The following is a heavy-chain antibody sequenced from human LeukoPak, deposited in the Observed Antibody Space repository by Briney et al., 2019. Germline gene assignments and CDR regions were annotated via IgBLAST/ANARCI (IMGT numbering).Heavy chain of an antibody. J-gene: IGHJ3*02. CDR3: ARGRYNWNDDDAFDI. Sequence: ASVKVSCKASGYTFTSYDISWVRQATGQGLEWMGWMNPNSGNTGYAQKFQGRVTMTRNTSISTAYMELSSLRSEDTAVYYCARGRYNWNDDDAFDIWGQGTMVTVSS. CDR2: MNPNSGNT. V-gene: IGHV1-8*01. D-gene: IGHD1-20*01. CDR1: GYTFTSYD.